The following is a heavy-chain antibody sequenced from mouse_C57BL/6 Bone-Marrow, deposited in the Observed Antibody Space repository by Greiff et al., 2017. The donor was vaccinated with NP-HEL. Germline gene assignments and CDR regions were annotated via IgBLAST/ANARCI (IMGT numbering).Heavy chain of an antibody. Sequence: EVNVVESGGGLVQPGGSLKLSCAASGFTFSDYYMYWVRQTPEKRLEWVAYISNGGGSTYYPDTVKGRFTISRDNAKNTLYLQMSRLKSEDTAMYYCARHGTGTGFFFDYWGQGTTLTVSS. J-gene: IGHJ2*01. D-gene: IGHD4-1*01. CDR2: ISNGGGST. V-gene: IGHV5-12*01. CDR3: ARHGTGTGFFFDY. CDR1: GFTFSDYY.